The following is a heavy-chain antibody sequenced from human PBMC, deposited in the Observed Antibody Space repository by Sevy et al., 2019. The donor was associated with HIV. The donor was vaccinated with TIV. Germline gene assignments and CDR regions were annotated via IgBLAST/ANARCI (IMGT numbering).Heavy chain of an antibody. J-gene: IGHJ1*01. D-gene: IGHD6-13*01. CDR1: GFIFSGYV. CDR3: AKYASSSRTGGTFQH. CDR2: ISASGGST. V-gene: IGHV3-23*01. Sequence: GGSLRLSCAASGFIFSGYVMSWVRQAPGKGLEWVSGISASGGSTYYADSVKGRFTISRDNSKNTLDLQMNSLRVEDTAVYYCAKYASSSRTGGTFQHWGQGTLVTVSS.